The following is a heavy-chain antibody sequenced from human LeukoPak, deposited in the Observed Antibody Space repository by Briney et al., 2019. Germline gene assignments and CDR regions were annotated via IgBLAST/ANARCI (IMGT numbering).Heavy chain of an antibody. V-gene: IGHV3-21*01. J-gene: IGHJ4*02. CDR1: GFTFSSYS. Sequence: KPGGSLRLSCAASGFTFSSYSMNWVRQAPGKGLEWVSSISSSSSYIYYADSVKGRFTISRDNAKNSLYLQMNSLRAEDTAVYYCARKYCSTTSCLFDNWGQGTLVTVSS. CDR2: ISSSSSYI. D-gene: IGHD2-2*01. CDR3: ARKYCSTTSCLFDN.